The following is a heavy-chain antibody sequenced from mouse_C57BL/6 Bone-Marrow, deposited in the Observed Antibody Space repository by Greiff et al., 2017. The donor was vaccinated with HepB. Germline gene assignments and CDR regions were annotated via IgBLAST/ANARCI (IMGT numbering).Heavy chain of an antibody. CDR1: EYEFPSHD. D-gene: IGHD2-4*01. CDR3: ARHGDYDGVGAMDY. V-gene: IGHV5-2*01. J-gene: IGHJ4*01. Sequence: DVMLVESGGGLVQPGESLKLSCESNEYEFPSHDMSWVRKTPEKRLELVAAINSDGGSTYYPDTMERRVIISRDNTKKTLYLQMSSLRSEDTALYYCARHGDYDGVGAMDYWGQGTSVTVSS. CDR2: INSDGGST.